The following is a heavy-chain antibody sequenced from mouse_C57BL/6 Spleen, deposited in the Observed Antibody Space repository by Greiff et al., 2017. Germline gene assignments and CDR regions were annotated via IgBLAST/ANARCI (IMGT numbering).Heavy chain of an antibody. V-gene: IGHV10-1*01. Sequence: EVKLMESGGGLVQPKGSLKLSCAASGFSFNTYAMNWVRQAPGKGLEWVARIRSKSNNYATYYADSVKDRFTISRDDSESMLYLQMNNLKTEDTAMYYCVRHVDYGTMDYWGQGTSVTVSS. CDR3: VRHVDYGTMDY. CDR2: IRSKSNNYAT. D-gene: IGHD1-1*01. CDR1: GFSFNTYA. J-gene: IGHJ4*01.